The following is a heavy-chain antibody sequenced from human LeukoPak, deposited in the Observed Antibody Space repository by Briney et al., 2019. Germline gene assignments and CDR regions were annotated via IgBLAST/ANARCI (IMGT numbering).Heavy chain of an antibody. D-gene: IGHD2-8*01. CDR3: AKDPELMVYAADFDY. J-gene: IGHJ4*02. V-gene: IGHV3-23*01. CDR2: ISGSGGST. CDR1: GFTFSSYA. Sequence: GGSLRLSCAASGFTFSSYAMSWVRQAPGKGLEWVSAISGSGGSTYYADSVKGRFTISRDNSKNTLYLQMNSLRAEDTAVYYCAKDPELMVYAADFDYWGQGTLVTVSS.